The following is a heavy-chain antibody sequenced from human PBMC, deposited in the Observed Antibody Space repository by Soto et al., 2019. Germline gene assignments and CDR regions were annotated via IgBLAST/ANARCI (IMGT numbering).Heavy chain of an antibody. V-gene: IGHV3-9*01. CDR2: ISWNSGSI. J-gene: IGHJ3*02. Sequence: GGSLRLSCAASGFTFDDYAMHWVRQAPGKGLEWVSGISWNSGSIGYADSVKGRFTISRDNAKNSPYLQMNSLRAEDTALYYCAKDLTPHDAFDIWGQGTMVTVSS. CDR1: GFTFDDYA. D-gene: IGHD2-15*01. CDR3: AKDLTPHDAFDI.